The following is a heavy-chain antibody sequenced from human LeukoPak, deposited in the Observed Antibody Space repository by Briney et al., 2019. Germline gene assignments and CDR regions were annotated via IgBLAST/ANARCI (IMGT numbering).Heavy chain of an antibody. CDR2: INPNSGGT. J-gene: IGHJ5*02. D-gene: IGHD3-3*01. Sequence: ASVKVSCKASGYTFTRYYMHWVRQAPGQGLEWMGWINPNSGGTNYAQKFQGRVTMTNDTSISTAYMELSRLRSDDTVVYYCARDWEWAVEFNNWFDPWGQGTLVTVSS. CDR1: GYTFTRYY. V-gene: IGHV1-2*02. CDR3: ARDWEWAVEFNNWFDP.